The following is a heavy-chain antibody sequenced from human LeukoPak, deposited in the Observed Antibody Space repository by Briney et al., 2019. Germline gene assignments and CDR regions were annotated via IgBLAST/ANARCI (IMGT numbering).Heavy chain of an antibody. CDR1: GFTFSSYM. CDR2: INSGSTYT. D-gene: IGHD1-1*01. V-gene: IGHV3-21*01. J-gene: IGHJ4*02. Sequence: GGSLRLSCAASGFTFSSYMMNWVRQAPGKGLEWVSSINSGSTYTYYTESVKGRFTVSRDNAKNSLFLQMNSLRAEDTAIYYCARSLTTLTYEGYWGQGTLVTVSS. CDR3: ARSLTTLTYEGY.